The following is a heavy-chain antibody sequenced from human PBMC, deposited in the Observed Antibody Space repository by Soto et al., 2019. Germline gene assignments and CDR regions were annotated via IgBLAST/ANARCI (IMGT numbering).Heavy chain of an antibody. CDR3: ARDISGSYRVDY. V-gene: IGHV1-8*01. J-gene: IGHJ4*02. Sequence: QLKLVKSGAEVKKPGASVKVSCKASGYTFTSYDINWVRQATGQGLEWMGWMNPNSGNKGYAQKFQGRGTMTRNTSIITAYKKLSTLRAEDTDVYYCARDISGSYRVDYLGQGTLVTVSS. D-gene: IGHD1-26*01. CDR2: MNPNSGNK. CDR1: GYTFTSYD.